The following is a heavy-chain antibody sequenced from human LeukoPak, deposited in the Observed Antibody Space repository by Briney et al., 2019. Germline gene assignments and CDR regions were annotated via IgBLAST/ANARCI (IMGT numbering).Heavy chain of an antibody. CDR1: GYSFSDYF. J-gene: IGHJ3*01. Sequence: ASVKVSCKASGYSFSDYFIHWVRQAPGQGLEWMGWIKPNSCGTSYVQMFQGRVTMTSDTSISTVYMELIRLKSDDTAVYYCARVHGGRELDAFDFWGQGTMLTVSS. V-gene: IGHV1-2*02. D-gene: IGHD1-7*01. CDR3: ARVHGGRELDAFDF. CDR2: IKPNSCGT.